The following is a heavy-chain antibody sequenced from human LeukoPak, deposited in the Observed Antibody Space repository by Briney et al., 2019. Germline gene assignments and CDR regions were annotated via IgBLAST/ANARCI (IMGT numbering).Heavy chain of an antibody. J-gene: IGHJ6*02. V-gene: IGHV1-18*01. D-gene: IGHD3-22*01. CDR1: GYTFTSYG. CDR3: ASPGRHYNGSGYYYYYYGMDV. CDR2: ISAYNGNT. Sequence: ASVKVSCKASGYTFTSYGISWVRQAPGQGLEWMGWISAYNGNTNYAQKLQGRVTMTTDTSTSTAYMELRSLRSDDTAVYYCASPGRHYNGSGYYYYYYGMDVWGQGTTVTVSS.